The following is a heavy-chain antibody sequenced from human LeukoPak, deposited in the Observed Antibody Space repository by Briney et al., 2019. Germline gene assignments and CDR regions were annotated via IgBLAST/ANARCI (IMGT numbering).Heavy chain of an antibody. D-gene: IGHD3-10*01. CDR1: GFTFSTYW. V-gene: IGHV3-74*01. Sequence: PGGSLRLSCAASGFTFSTYWMHWVRQVPGKGLVWVSRISSDGANANYADSVKGRFTISRDNAKNTLYLQMNSLRAEDTAVYYCARDRSIYGSGSHYWGQGTLVTVSS. CDR2: ISSDGANA. CDR3: ARDRSIYGSGSHY. J-gene: IGHJ4*02.